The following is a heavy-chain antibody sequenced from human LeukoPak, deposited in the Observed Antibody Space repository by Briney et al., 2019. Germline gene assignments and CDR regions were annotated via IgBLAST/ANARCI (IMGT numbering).Heavy chain of an antibody. CDR2: INTNTGNP. CDR1: GYTFTSYA. D-gene: IGHD3-22*01. J-gene: IGHJ4*02. Sequence: ASVKVSCKASGYTFTSYAMNWVRQAPGQGLEGVGWINTNTGNPTYAQGFTGRFVFSLDTSVSTAYLQIMSLKAEDTAVYYCARVSHYDSSGYYYVAQDFDYWGQGTLVTVSS. V-gene: IGHV7-4-1*02. CDR3: ARVSHYDSSGYYYVAQDFDY.